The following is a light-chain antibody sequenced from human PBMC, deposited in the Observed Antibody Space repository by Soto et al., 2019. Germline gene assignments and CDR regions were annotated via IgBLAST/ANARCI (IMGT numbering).Light chain of an antibody. Sequence: DIQMTQFPSTLSASVGDRVTITCRASQSIRSWLAWYQQKPGKAPKLLIYQASSLENGVPARFSGSGSGTEFTLSINGLQPDDFSTYFCQQYNSYPWTFGLGTHMEIK. V-gene: IGKV1-5*03. J-gene: IGKJ1*01. CDR1: QSIRSW. CDR3: QQYNSYPWT. CDR2: QAS.